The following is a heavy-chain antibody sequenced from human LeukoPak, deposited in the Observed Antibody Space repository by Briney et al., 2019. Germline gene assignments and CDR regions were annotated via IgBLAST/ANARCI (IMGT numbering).Heavy chain of an antibody. CDR1: GYTFTSYA. Sequence: SVKVSCKASGYTFTSYAMNWVRQAPGQGLEWMGGIIPIFGTANYAQKFQGRVTITADESTSTAYMELSSLRSEDTAVYYCARHSGGYAFDYWGQGTLVTVSS. CDR3: ARHSGGYAFDY. CDR2: IIPIFGTA. D-gene: IGHD3-22*01. J-gene: IGHJ4*02. V-gene: IGHV1-69*13.